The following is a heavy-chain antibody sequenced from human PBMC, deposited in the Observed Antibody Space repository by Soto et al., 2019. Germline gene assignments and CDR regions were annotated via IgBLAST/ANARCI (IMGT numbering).Heavy chain of an antibody. V-gene: IGHV3-23*01. CDR3: AKAPLELRYYYYGMDV. D-gene: IGHD1-7*01. Sequence: GGSLRLSCAASGFTFSSYAMSWVRQAPGKGLEWVSAISGGGGSTYYADSVKGRFTISRDNSKNTLYLQMNSLRAEDTAVYYCAKAPLELRYYYYGMDVWGQGTTVTVS. CDR2: ISGGGGST. CDR1: GFTFSSYA. J-gene: IGHJ6*02.